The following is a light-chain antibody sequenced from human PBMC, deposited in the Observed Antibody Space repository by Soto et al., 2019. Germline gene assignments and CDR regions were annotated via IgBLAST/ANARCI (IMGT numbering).Light chain of an antibody. CDR2: GAS. J-gene: IGKJ1*01. CDR1: QSISSSY. CDR3: QQYGSSRWT. Sequence: EIVLTQSPGTLSLSPGERATLSCRASQSISSSYLAWYQQKPGQAPRLLIYGASSRATDIPDRFSGSGSGTDFPLTISRLEPEDFAVYYCQQYGSSRWTFGQGTKVEIK. V-gene: IGKV3-20*01.